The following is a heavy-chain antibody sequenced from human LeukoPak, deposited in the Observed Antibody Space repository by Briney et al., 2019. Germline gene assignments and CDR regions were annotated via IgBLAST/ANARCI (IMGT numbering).Heavy chain of an antibody. CDR3: AGRDY. Sequence: SETLSLTCTIAGASVSTYYWSWIRQPAGKGLEWIGRVYTSGDTPYNASLRSRVTISVDKSKNQFSLKMTSVTVADTAVYYCAGRDYWGQGILVTVSS. V-gene: IGHV4-4*07. CDR1: GASVSTYY. CDR2: VYTSGDT. J-gene: IGHJ4*02.